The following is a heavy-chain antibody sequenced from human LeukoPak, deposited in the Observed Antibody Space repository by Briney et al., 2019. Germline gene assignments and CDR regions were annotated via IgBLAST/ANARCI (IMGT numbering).Heavy chain of an antibody. CDR3: ARRYGSGSYYRFDY. D-gene: IGHD3-10*01. J-gene: IGHJ4*02. CDR1: GYSFATYW. CDR2: IYPAASDT. Sequence: GESLKISCRGSGYSFATYWIGWVRQMPGKGLEWMGIIYPAASDTIYSPSFQGQVTISADKSISTAYLQWSSLKASDTAMYYCARRYGSGSYYRFDYWGQGTLVTVSS. V-gene: IGHV5-51*01.